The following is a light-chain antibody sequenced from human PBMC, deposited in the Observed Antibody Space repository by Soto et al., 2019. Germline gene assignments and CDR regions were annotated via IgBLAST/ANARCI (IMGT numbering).Light chain of an antibody. CDR1: QSISSW. Sequence: QVSQSPSALSASEGDRVTITCRASQSISSWLAWYQQKPGKAPKLLIYDASSLESGVPSRFSGSGSGTEITLTISSLQPDDFATYYCQQYNSYPLTFGGGTKVDIK. CDR3: QQYNSYPLT. V-gene: IGKV1-5*01. CDR2: DAS. J-gene: IGKJ4*01.